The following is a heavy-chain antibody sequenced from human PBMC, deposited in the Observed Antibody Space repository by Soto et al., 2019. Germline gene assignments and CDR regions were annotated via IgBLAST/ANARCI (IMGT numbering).Heavy chain of an antibody. CDR3: AKGLIIAAVGTGGDY. V-gene: IGHV3-30*18. Sequence: GGSLRLSCAASGFTVSSNYMSWVRQAPGKGLEWVAVISYDGSNKYYADSVKGRFTISRDNSKNTLYLQMNSLRAEDTAVYYCAKGLIIAAVGTGGDYWGQGTLVTVSS. CDR1: GFTVSSNY. J-gene: IGHJ4*02. CDR2: ISYDGSNK. D-gene: IGHD6-13*01.